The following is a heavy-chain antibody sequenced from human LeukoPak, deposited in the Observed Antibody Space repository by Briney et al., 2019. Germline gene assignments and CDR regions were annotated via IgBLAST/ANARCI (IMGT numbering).Heavy chain of an antibody. CDR3: ATGQGHGMDV. D-gene: IGHD1-14*01. CDR1: GFTFSSYW. Sequence: GGSLRLSCAASGFTFSSYWMHWVRQAPGKGLVWVSRINSDGSGTSYADSVKGRFTISRDNAKNTLYLQMNGLRAEDTAAYYCATGQGHGMDVWGQGTTVTVSS. V-gene: IGHV3-74*01. CDR2: INSDGSGT. J-gene: IGHJ6*02.